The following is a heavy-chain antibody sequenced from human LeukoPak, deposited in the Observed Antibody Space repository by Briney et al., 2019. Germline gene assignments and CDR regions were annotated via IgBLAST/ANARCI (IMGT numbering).Heavy chain of an antibody. V-gene: IGHV3-48*01. CDR1: GFTFSSYS. D-gene: IGHD3-10*01. J-gene: IGHJ4*02. CDR3: ARDNSKDYYGSGSYYY. CDR2: ISSSSSTI. Sequence: PGGSLRLSCAASGFTFSSYSMNWVRQAPGKGLEWVSYISSSSSTIYYAASVKGRFTFSRDNAKNSLYLQMNSLRAEDTAVYYCARDNSKDYYGSGSYYYWLQGTLLTVSP.